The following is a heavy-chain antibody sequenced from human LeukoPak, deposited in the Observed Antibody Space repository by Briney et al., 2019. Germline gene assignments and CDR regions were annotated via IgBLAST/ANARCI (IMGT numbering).Heavy chain of an antibody. V-gene: IGHV1-2*02. Sequence: ASVKVSCKASGYTFTGYYMHWVRQAPGQGLEWMGWINPNSGGTNYAQKFQGRVTMTRDTSISTAYMELSRLRSDDTAVYYCARDPSGIAAAGYDYWGQGTLVTVSS. CDR3: ARDPSGIAAAGYDY. CDR2: INPNSGGT. J-gene: IGHJ4*02. D-gene: IGHD6-13*01. CDR1: GYTFTGYY.